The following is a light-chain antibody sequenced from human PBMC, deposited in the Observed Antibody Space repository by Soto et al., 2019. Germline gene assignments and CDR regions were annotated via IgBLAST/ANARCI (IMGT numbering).Light chain of an antibody. CDR3: AAWDDSLMGV. CDR1: SSNIGNNY. Sequence: QSVLTQPPSVSAAPGQKVTISCFGSSSNIGNNYVSWYQQLPGTAPKLLIYSDNQRPSGVPDRFSGSKSGTSASLAISGLLSEDEADYYCAAWDDSLMGVFGGGTKVTVL. CDR2: SDN. J-gene: IGLJ3*02. V-gene: IGLV1-47*02.